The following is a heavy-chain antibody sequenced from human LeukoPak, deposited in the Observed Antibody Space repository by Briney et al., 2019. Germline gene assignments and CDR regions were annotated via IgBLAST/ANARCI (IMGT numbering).Heavy chain of an antibody. CDR2: INQDGSEI. J-gene: IGHJ1*01. V-gene: IGHV3-7*01. CDR3: VRDGCVATTCATMGGFNH. Sequence: PGGSLRLSCVASGFSFSIFTMSWVRQGPGQGLEWVATINQDGSEIHFADSVKGRFTISRDNAMNSLFLQMVSLRVEDTAVYFCVRDGCVATTCATMGGFNHWAQGTLVTVSS. D-gene: IGHD1-26*01. CDR1: GFSFSIFT.